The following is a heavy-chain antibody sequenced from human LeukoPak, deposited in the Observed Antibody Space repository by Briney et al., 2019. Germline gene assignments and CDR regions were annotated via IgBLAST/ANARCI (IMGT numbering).Heavy chain of an antibody. CDR3: ARDRGRCSGGSCYDALDN. V-gene: IGHV3-30*04. Sequence: GGSLRLSCAASGFTFSNYAIHWVRQAPGNGLEWVAIISYDGRNEYYADSVNGRFTISRDNSRDTVYLQMNSLTPEDTVVYYCARDRGRCSGGSCYDALDNWGQGTLVTVSS. D-gene: IGHD2-15*01. J-gene: IGHJ4*02. CDR1: GFTFSNYA. CDR2: ISYDGRNE.